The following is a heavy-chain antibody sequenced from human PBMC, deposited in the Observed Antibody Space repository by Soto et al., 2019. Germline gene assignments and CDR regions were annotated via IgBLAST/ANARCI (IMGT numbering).Heavy chain of an antibody. CDR3: ARGRAPYYFDY. CDR1: GGSISSGGYY. J-gene: IGHJ4*02. Sequence: QVQLQESGPGLVKPSQPLSLTCTVSGGSISSGGYYWSWIRQHPGRGLEWIGNIYYSGSTYYNPSLKSRVNISVDTSKNQLSLKLSSVTAADTALYYCARGRAPYYFDYWGQGTLVTVSS. V-gene: IGHV4-30-4*08. CDR2: IYYSGST.